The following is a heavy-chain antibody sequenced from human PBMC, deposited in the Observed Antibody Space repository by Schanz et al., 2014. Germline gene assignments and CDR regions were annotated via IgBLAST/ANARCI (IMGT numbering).Heavy chain of an antibody. CDR3: AKTPREYCNYDNCPNWFDS. Sequence: DVHLLESGGGLVQPGGSLRLSCAASEFTFSTDAMSWVRQAPGKGLEWLSVISASGGDTYYADSVKGRFTISRDNSKNTLYLQMNSLRAEDTAVYYCAKTPREYCNYDNCPNWFDSWGQGTLXTASS. V-gene: IGHV3-23*01. CDR1: EFTFSTDA. J-gene: IGHJ5*01. CDR2: ISASGGDT. D-gene: IGHD2-15*01.